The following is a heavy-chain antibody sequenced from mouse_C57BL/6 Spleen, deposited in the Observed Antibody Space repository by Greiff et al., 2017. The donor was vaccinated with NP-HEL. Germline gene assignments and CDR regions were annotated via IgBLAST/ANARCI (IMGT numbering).Heavy chain of an antibody. CDR2: INPGSGGT. D-gene: IGHD1-1*01. V-gene: IGHV1-54*01. CDR1: GYAFTNYL. CDR3: AITFDY. Sequence: LVESGAELVRPGTSVKVSCKASGYAFTNYLIEWVKQRPGQGLEWIGVINPGSGGTNYNEKFKGKATLTADKSSSTAYMQLSSLTSEDSAVYFCAITFDYWGQGTTLTVSS. J-gene: IGHJ2*01.